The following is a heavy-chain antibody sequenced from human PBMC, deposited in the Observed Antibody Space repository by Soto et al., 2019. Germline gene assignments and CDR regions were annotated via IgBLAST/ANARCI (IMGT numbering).Heavy chain of an antibody. CDR2: IYHSGST. CDR3: ARVVVAATGAFDI. J-gene: IGHJ3*02. CDR1: GGSISIGGYS. V-gene: IGHV4-30-2*01. D-gene: IGHD2-15*01. Sequence: PSETLSLTCAVSGGSISIGGYSWSWIRQPPGKGLEWIGYIYHSGSTYYNPSLKSRVTISVDRSKNQFSLKLSSVTAADTAVYYCARVVVAATGAFDIWGQGTMVTVSS.